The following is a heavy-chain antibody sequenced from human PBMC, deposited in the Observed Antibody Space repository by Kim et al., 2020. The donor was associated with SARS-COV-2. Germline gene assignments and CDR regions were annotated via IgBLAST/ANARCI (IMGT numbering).Heavy chain of an antibody. D-gene: IGHD1-26*01. CDR3: ARDRLVGATSYGMDV. V-gene: IGHV3-30*07. Sequence: ADSVKGRVTISRDNSKSTLYLQMNSLRAEDTAVYYCARDRLVGATSYGMDVWGQGTTVTVSS. J-gene: IGHJ6*02.